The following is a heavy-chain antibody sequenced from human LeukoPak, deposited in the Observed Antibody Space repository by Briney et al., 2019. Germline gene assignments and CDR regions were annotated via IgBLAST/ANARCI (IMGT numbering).Heavy chain of an antibody. CDR2: ISGDGGST. J-gene: IGHJ2*01. D-gene: IGHD6-6*01. CDR3: AKDVVQLGPDWYFDL. Sequence: PGGSLRLSCAASGFTFDDYAMHWVRQAPGKGLEWVSLISGDGGSTYYADSVKGRFTISRDNSKNSLYLQMNSLRTEDTALYYCAKDVVQLGPDWYFDLWGRGTLVTVSS. CDR1: GFTFDDYA. V-gene: IGHV3-43*02.